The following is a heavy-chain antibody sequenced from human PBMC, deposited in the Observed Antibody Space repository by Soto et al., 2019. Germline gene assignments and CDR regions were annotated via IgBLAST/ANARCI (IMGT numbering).Heavy chain of an antibody. CDR2: ISSISSTI. CDR1: GFTFSSHS. CDR3: ARDLGTTVISADFDY. Sequence: EVQLVESGGGLVQPGGSLRLSCAASGFTFSSHSMNWVRQAPGKGLEWVSYISSISSTIYYADSVRGRSTISRDNAKISLYLQMNSLRAEDTAVYYCARDLGTTVISADFDYWGQGALVTVSS. V-gene: IGHV3-48*01. J-gene: IGHJ4*02. D-gene: IGHD4-17*01.